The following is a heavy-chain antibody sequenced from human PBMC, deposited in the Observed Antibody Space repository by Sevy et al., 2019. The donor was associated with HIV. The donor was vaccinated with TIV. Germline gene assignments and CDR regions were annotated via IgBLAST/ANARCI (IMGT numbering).Heavy chain of an antibody. CDR3: TRDQWQQVVRPHCDY. D-gene: IGHD6-13*01. CDR1: GFTFGDYA. J-gene: IGHJ4*02. V-gene: IGHV3-49*04. Sequence: SLRLSCTGSGFTFGDYAVSWVRQAPGKGLEWVGLIRSKIFGGTTEFAASVKGRFTISRDDSKSIAYLEMNSLKSEDTAVYYCTRDQWQQVVRPHCDYWGQGTLVTVSS. CDR2: IRSKIFGGTT.